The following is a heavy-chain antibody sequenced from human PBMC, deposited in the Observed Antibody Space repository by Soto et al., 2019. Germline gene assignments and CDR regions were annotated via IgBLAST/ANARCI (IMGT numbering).Heavy chain of an antibody. J-gene: IGHJ4*02. CDR3: ASDFAAGDF. Sequence: QVQLVQSGAEVKKPGASVKVSCKASGYIFINYYIHWVRQAPGQGLEWIGIINPNGGSTNYAQKFRGRVTLARDTSPGTVYMDLSSLRSEDTAIYYCASDFAAGDFWGQGTLVTVSS. D-gene: IGHD6-13*01. V-gene: IGHV1-46*01. CDR1: GYIFINYY. CDR2: INPNGGST.